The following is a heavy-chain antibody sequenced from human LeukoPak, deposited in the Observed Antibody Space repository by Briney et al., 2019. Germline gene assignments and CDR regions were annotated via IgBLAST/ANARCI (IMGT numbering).Heavy chain of an antibody. Sequence: GALRLSCAASGFTFSNAWMNWVRQAPGKGLEWVGRIKSKTDGGTTDYAAPVKGRFTISRDDSKDTLYLQMNSLKTEDTAVYYCTTGGYSYGSGNTFDYWGQGTLVTVSS. V-gene: IGHV3-15*07. CDR2: IKSKTDGGTT. CDR3: TTGGYSYGSGNTFDY. J-gene: IGHJ4*02. D-gene: IGHD5-18*01. CDR1: GFTFSNAW.